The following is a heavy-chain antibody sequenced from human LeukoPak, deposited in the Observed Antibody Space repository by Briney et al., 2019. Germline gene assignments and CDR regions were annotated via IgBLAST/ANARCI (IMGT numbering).Heavy chain of an antibody. J-gene: IGHJ5*02. CDR3: ARAGSGYDHGWFDP. V-gene: IGHV4-34*01. CDR2: INHSGST. CDR1: GGSFSGYY. Sequence: SETLSLTCAVYGGSFSGYYWSWIRQPPGKGLEWIGEINHSGSTNYNPSLKSRVTISVDTSKNQFSLKLSSVTAADTAVYYCARAGSGYDHGWFDPWGQGTLVTVSS. D-gene: IGHD5-12*01.